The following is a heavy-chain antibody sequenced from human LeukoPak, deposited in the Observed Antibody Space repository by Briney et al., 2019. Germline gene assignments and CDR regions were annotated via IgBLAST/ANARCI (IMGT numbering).Heavy chain of an antibody. CDR2: MNQDGSEK. J-gene: IGHJ6*02. D-gene: IGHD3-16*01. CDR1: GFTFSDAW. Sequence: GGSLRLSCAASGFTFSDAWMSWVHQAPGKGLEWMANMNQDGSEKDYVDSVKSGFTISRDNARNPLYLQTGGLRAEDTTVSYCATYTHWVAGDVWGQGTTVTVSS. V-gene: IGHV3-7*01. CDR3: ATYTHWVAGDV.